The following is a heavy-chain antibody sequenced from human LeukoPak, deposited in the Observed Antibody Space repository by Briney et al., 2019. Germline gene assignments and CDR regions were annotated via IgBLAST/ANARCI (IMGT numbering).Heavy chain of an antibody. V-gene: IGHV3-53*01. CDR3: ARVLVVVPGGYYYYYMDV. J-gene: IGHJ6*03. Sequence: GGSLRLSCAASGFTVSSNYMSWVRQAPGKGLEWVSVIYSGGSTYYADSVKGRFTISRDNSKNTLYLQMNSLRAEDTAVYYCARVLVVVPGGYYYYYMDVWGKGTTVTISS. D-gene: IGHD2-2*01. CDR1: GFTVSSNY. CDR2: IYSGGST.